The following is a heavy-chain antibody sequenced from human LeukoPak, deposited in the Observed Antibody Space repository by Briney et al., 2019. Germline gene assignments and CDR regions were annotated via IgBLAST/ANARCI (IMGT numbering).Heavy chain of an antibody. CDR2: ISSSGSTI. J-gene: IGHJ4*02. Sequence: GGSLRLSCAASGFTFSDYYMSWIRQAPGKGLEWVSYISSSGSTIYYADSVKGRFTISRDNAKNSLYLQMNSLRAEDTAVYYCARVKFLYVDTAMPSWGYWGQGTLVTVSS. D-gene: IGHD5-18*01. CDR3: ARVKFLYVDTAMPSWGY. V-gene: IGHV3-11*04. CDR1: GFTFSDYY.